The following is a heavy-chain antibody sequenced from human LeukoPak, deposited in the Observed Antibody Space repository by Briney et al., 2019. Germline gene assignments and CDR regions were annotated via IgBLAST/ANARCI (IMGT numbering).Heavy chain of an antibody. V-gene: IGHV4-34*01. D-gene: IGHD2-2*01. J-gene: IGHJ3*02. Sequence: SETLSLTCAVYGGSFSGYYRSWIRQPPGKGLEWIGEINHSGSTNYNPSLKSRVTISVDTSKNQFSLKLSSVTAADTAVYYCARPPFCSDTSCFRAFNIWGRGTMVTVSS. CDR2: INHSGST. CDR1: GGSFSGYY. CDR3: ARPPFCSDTSCFRAFNI.